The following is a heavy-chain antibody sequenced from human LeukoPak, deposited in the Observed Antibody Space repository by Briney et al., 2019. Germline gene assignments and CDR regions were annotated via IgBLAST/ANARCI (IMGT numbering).Heavy chain of an antibody. J-gene: IGHJ4*02. V-gene: IGHV1-2*02. CDR1: GYTFTGHY. Sequence: GASVKVSCKASGYTFTGHYMHWVRQAPGQRLEWMGWINPNSGATNYAQKFQGRVTMTRDTSVSTAYMELSTLRSDDTAVYYCASGGYKLDYWGQGTLVTVSS. CDR2: INPNSGAT. D-gene: IGHD5-18*01. CDR3: ASGGYKLDY.